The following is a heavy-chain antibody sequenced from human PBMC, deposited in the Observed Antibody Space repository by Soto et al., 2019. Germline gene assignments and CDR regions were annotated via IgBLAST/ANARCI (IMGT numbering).Heavy chain of an antibody. CDR1: GFTFSSYA. J-gene: IGHJ6*03. V-gene: IGHV3-23*01. Sequence: EVQLLESGGGLVQPGGSLRLSCAASGFTFSSYALNWVRQAPGKGREWDSVISGSGDNTYYADSVKGRFTISRDNSKNTLYLQMNSLRAEDTAVYYCAKDLGTDDFWSAYYTYYYMDVWGKGTTVTVSS. CDR3: AKDLGTDDFWSAYYTYYYMDV. D-gene: IGHD3-3*01. CDR2: ISGSGDNT.